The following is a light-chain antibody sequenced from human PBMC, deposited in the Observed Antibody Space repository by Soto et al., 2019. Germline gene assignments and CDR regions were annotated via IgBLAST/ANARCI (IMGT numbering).Light chain of an antibody. CDR2: DVT. CDR3: CSYRSDNPPFYV. CDR1: HNDVGHENF. V-gene: IGLV2-14*03. J-gene: IGLJ1*01. Sequence: QSALAQPASVSGSPGQSITISCTGTHNDVGHENFVSWYQQHPDKVPKLIIYDVTRRASGISSRFSASKSGNTAYLAISGLQADDVADYYCCSYRSDNPPFYVFGTGTKVTVL.